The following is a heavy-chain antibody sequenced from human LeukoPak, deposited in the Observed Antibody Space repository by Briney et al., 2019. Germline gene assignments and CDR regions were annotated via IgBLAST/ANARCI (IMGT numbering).Heavy chain of an antibody. Sequence: GGSLRLSCAASGFTFSSYSMSWVRQAPGKGLEWVGRIKSKTDGGTTDYAAPVKGRFTISRDDSKNTLYLQMNSLKTEDTTVYYCTTEWAYCGGDCYWGQGTLVTVSS. D-gene: IGHD2-21*02. CDR2: IKSKTDGGTT. CDR1: GFTFSSYS. V-gene: IGHV3-15*01. CDR3: TTEWAYCGGDCY. J-gene: IGHJ4*02.